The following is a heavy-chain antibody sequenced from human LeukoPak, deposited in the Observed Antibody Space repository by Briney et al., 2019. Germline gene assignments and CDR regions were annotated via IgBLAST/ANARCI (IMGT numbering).Heavy chain of an antibody. CDR2: ISSGSSII. V-gene: IGHV3-48*01. Sequence: GGSLRPSCAASGFTFSSYSMNWVRQAPGKGLEWVSYISSGSSIIYYADSVKGRFTISRDNAKNSLYLQMNSLRAEDTAVYYCAGDYCSTTSCRFDYWGQGTLVTVSS. CDR1: GFTFSSYS. D-gene: IGHD2-2*01. CDR3: AGDYCSTTSCRFDY. J-gene: IGHJ4*02.